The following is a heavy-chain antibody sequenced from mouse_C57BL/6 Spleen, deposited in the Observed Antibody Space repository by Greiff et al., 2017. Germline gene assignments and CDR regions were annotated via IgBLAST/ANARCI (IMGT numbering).Heavy chain of an antibody. D-gene: IGHD4-1*01. CDR3: ARGGRTGDFDY. CDR2: INPNNGGT. Sequence: VQLQQSGPELVKPGASVKISCKASGYTFTDYYMNWVKQSPGKSLEWIGDINPNNGGTSYNQKLKGKATLTVDKSSSTAYMELRSLTSEDSAVYYCARGGRTGDFDYWGQGTTLTVSS. J-gene: IGHJ2*01. V-gene: IGHV1-26*01. CDR1: GYTFTDYY.